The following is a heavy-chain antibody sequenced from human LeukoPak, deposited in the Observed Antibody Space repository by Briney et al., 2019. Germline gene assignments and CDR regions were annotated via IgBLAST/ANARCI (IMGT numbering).Heavy chain of an antibody. V-gene: IGHV3-23*01. D-gene: IGHD3-3*01. CDR2: ISGSGGST. CDR3: ADDFWSGYSDFGMDV. Sequence: GGSLRLSCAASGFTFSSYAMSWVRQAPGKGLEWVSAISGSGGSTYYADSVKGRFTTSRDNSKNTLYLQMNSLRAEDTAVYYCADDFWSGYSDFGMDVWGQGTTVTVSS. J-gene: IGHJ6*02. CDR1: GFTFSSYA.